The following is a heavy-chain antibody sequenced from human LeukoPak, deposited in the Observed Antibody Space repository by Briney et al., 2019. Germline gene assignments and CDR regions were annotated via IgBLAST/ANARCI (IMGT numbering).Heavy chain of an antibody. CDR2: LRSSGNGT. J-gene: IGHJ6*04. D-gene: IGHD3-10*01. CDR3: VRGREVRGRSMDV. V-gene: IGHV3-74*03. Sequence: PGGSLRLSCAASGFNFSSHWTHWVRQAPGKGLVWVSRLRSSGNGTTYADSVKGRFTISRDNAKNTLFLQMNSLRIEDTAVYYCVRGREVRGRSMDVWGKGTTVIVSP. CDR1: GFNFSSHW.